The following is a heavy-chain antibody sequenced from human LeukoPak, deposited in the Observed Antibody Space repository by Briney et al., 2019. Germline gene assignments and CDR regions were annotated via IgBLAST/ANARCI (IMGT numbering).Heavy chain of an antibody. J-gene: IGHJ3*02. V-gene: IGHV4-34*01. Sequence: PSETLSLTCAVYGGSFSGYYWSWIRQPPGKGLEWIGEINHSGSTNYNPSLKSRVTISVDTSKNQFSLKLSSVTAADTAVYYCARGQIRYLYSSGWYLYAFDIWGQGTMVTVSS. CDR1: GGSFSGYY. D-gene: IGHD6-19*01. CDR2: INHSGST. CDR3: ARGQIRYLYSSGWYLYAFDI.